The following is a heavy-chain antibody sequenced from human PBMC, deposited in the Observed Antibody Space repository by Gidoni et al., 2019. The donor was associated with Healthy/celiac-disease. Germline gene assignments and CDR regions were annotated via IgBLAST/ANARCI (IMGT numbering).Heavy chain of an antibody. CDR1: GFTFSSYS. CDR2: ISSSSSYI. D-gene: IGHD6-25*01. CDR3: ARAAHERNFDY. V-gene: IGHV3-21*01. Sequence: EVQLVESGGGLVKPGGSLRLSCAASGFTFSSYSMNWVRQAPGKGLEWVSSISSSSSYISYADSVKGRFTISRDNAKNSLYLQMNSLRAEDTAVYYCARAAHERNFDYWGQGTLVTVSS. J-gene: IGHJ4*02.